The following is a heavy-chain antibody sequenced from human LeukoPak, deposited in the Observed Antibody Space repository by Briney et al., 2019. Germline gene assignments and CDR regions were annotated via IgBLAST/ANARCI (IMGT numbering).Heavy chain of an antibody. Sequence: GGSLRLSCAASGFTFSSYSMNWVRQAPGKGLEWVSSISSSSSYLYYADSVKGRFTISRDNAKNSLYLQMNSLRAEDTAVYYCAREGYCSSTSCFSEGDFDYWGQGTLVTVSS. D-gene: IGHD2-2*01. J-gene: IGHJ4*02. CDR2: ISSSSSYL. CDR3: AREGYCSSTSCFSEGDFDY. V-gene: IGHV3-21*01. CDR1: GFTFSSYS.